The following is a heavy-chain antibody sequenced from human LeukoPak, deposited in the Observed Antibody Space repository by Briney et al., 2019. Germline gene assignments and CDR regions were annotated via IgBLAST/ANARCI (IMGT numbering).Heavy chain of an antibody. Sequence: GGSLRLSCAASVLIFRSYDMHWVRQAPGKGLVWVSRINSDGSSTSYADSVKGRFTISRDNAKNTLYLQMNSLRAEDTAVYYCARDGREYYGSGNVDYWGQGTLVTVSS. CDR2: INSDGSST. J-gene: IGHJ4*02. V-gene: IGHV3-74*01. D-gene: IGHD3-10*01. CDR3: ARDGREYYGSGNVDY. CDR1: VLIFRSYD.